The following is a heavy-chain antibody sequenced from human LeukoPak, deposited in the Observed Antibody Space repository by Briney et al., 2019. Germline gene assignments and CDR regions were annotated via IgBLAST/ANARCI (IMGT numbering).Heavy chain of an antibody. V-gene: IGHV3-48*04. D-gene: IGHD3-10*01. Sequence: GGSLRLSCAASGFTFSSYSMNWVRQAPGKGLEWVSYISSSSSTIYYADSVKGRFTISRDNAKNSLYLQMNSLRAEDTAVYYCARDLGFDYGSVDNWGQGTLVTVSS. CDR2: ISSSSSTI. CDR3: ARDLGFDYGSVDN. J-gene: IGHJ4*02. CDR1: GFTFSSYS.